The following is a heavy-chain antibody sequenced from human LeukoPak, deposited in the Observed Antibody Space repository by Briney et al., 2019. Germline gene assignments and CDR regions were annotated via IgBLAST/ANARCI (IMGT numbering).Heavy chain of an antibody. CDR2: ISSSSSYI. V-gene: IGHV3-21*01. J-gene: IGHJ4*02. Sequence: GGSLRLSCAASGFTFSSYSMNWVRQAPGKGLEWVSSISSSSSYIYYADSVKGRFTISRDNSKNTLFLQMNSLRAEDTAVYYCAKGVDYCSGGSCPADYWGPGTLVTVSS. CDR3: AKGVDYCSGGSCPADY. D-gene: IGHD2-15*01. CDR1: GFTFSSYS.